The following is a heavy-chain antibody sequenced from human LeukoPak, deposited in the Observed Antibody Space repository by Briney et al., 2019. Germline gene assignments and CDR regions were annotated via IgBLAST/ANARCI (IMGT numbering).Heavy chain of an antibody. CDR2: INQDGSEK. V-gene: IGHV3-7*01. D-gene: IGHD3-3*01. J-gene: IGHJ4*02. CDR1: EFTFSSYS. Sequence: PGGSLRLSCAASEFTFSSYSMNWVRQAPGKGLEWVANINQDGSEKYYMDSVKGRFTISRDNAKNSLYVQMNSLRAEDTAVYYCARDRVLRFLEWLLYYWGQGTLVTVSS. CDR3: ARDRVLRFLEWLLYY.